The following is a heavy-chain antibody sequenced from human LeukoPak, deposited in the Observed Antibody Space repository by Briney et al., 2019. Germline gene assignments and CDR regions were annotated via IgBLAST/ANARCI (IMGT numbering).Heavy chain of an antibody. CDR1: GYTFTSYY. V-gene: IGHV1-46*01. CDR2: INPSGGST. J-gene: IGHJ4*02. CDR3: ARDRGG. Sequence: GASVKVSCKASGYTFTSYYMHWVRQAPGQGLEWMGIINPSGGSTNYAQKLQGRVTMTTDTSTSTAYMELRSLRSDDTAVYYCARDRGGWGQGTLVTVSS. D-gene: IGHD2-15*01.